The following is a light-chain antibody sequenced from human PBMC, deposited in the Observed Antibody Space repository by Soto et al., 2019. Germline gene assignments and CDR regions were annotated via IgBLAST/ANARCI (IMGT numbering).Light chain of an antibody. Sequence: VMTQWKHSVPVTSGEPASISYRASQSLLHSHGYHYLDWYLQKPGQSPQLLIYLASTRASGVPDRFSGSGSGTDFTLKISRVEAEDVGVYYCMQVLQSPITFGQGTRLEIK. V-gene: IGKV2-28*01. CDR2: LAS. CDR1: QSLLHSHGYHY. J-gene: IGKJ5*01. CDR3: MQVLQSPIT.